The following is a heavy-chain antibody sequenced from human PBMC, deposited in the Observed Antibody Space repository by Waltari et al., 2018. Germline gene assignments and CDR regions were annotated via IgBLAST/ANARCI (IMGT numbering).Heavy chain of an antibody. Sequence: QVHLVESGGGVVQPGGSLRLSCAASGLAFSDYGMPWVRQAPGKGLEWVAFIRYDASDIYYRDSVKGRFTISRDNSKNTLFLQMSSLRAEDTAVYYCAKVGVGLTTWYAFDIWGQGTMVTVSS. D-gene: IGHD1-1*01. V-gene: IGHV3-30*02. CDR1: GLAFSDYG. CDR3: AKVGVGLTTWYAFDI. J-gene: IGHJ3*02. CDR2: IRYDASDI.